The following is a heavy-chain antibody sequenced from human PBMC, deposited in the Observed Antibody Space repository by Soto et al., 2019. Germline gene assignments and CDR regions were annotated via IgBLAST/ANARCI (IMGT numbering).Heavy chain of an antibody. V-gene: IGHV2-5*02. CDR2: IYWDDDK. CDR3: AHRIAVAATRAFDI. D-gene: IGHD6-19*01. CDR1: GFSLSTSGVG. J-gene: IGHJ3*02. Sequence: QITLKESGPTLVKPTQPLTLTCTFSGFSLSTSGVGVGWIRQPPGKALEWLALIYWDDDKRYSPSLKSRLTITKDTSKNQVVLTMTNMDPVDTATYYCAHRIAVAATRAFDIWGQGTMVTVSS.